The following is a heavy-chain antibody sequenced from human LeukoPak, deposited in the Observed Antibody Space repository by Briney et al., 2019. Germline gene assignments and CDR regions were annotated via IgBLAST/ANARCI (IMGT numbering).Heavy chain of an antibody. CDR1: GYTFTSYD. CDR3: ARRPRYSSSWYIDY. J-gene: IGHJ4*02. Sequence: ASVKVSCKASGYTFTSYDINWVRQAPGQGLEWMGWINTNTGNPTYAQGFTGRFVFSLDTSVSTAYLQISSLKAEDTAVYYCARRPRYSSSWYIDYWGQGTLVTVSS. CDR2: INTNTGNP. V-gene: IGHV7-4-1*02. D-gene: IGHD6-13*01.